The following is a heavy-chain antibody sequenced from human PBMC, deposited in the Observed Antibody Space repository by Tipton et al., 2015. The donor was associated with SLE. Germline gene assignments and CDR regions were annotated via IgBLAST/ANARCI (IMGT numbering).Heavy chain of an antibody. CDR1: GFTFSSYE. CDR2: ISSSGSTI. V-gene: IGHV3-48*03. J-gene: IGHJ6*03. Sequence: SLRLSCAASGFTFSSYEMNWVRQAPGKGLEWVSYISSSGSTIYYADSVKGRFTISRDNAKNSLYLQMNTLRAEDTAIYYCATLLQSFYYYYMDVWGTGTTVTVSS. CDR3: ATLLQSFYYYYMDV.